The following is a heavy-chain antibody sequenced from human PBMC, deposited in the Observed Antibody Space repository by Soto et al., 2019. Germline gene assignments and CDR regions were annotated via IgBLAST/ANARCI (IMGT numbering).Heavy chain of an antibody. Sequence: PSETLSLTCSVSGGSISSYHWSWIRQPPGKGLEWIGYIYYSGSTNYNPSLKSRVTISVDTSKNQFSLKLNSVTAADTAVYYCARGYHYDSSGYYALGYWGQGTLVTVSS. CDR2: IYYSGST. V-gene: IGHV4-59*01. J-gene: IGHJ4*02. D-gene: IGHD3-22*01. CDR1: GGSISSYH. CDR3: ARGYHYDSSGYYALGY.